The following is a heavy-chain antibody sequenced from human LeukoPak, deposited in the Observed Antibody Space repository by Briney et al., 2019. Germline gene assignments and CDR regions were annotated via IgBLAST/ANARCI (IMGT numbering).Heavy chain of an antibody. D-gene: IGHD6-13*01. V-gene: IGHV3-23*01. J-gene: IGHJ4*02. CDR3: AREDSWPTKTLDS. CDR1: GFTFSSYD. Sequence: PGGSLRLSCAASGFTFSSYDMSWVRQAPGKGLEWVSAISGSGGSTYYADSVKGRFTISRDNSKNTLYLQMSSLRAEDMAVYYCAREDSWPTKTLDSWGQGTLVIVSS. CDR2: ISGSGGST.